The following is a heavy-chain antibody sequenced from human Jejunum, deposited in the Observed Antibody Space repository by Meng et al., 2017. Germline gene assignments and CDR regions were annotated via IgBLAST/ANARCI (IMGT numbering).Heavy chain of an antibody. J-gene: IGHJ3*02. D-gene: IGHD6-19*01. CDR3: ARELYTSGWQQYNSDAFDI. CDR1: GFTFSSYS. V-gene: IGHV3-21*01. CDR2: ISTRGTYI. Sequence: GESLKISCAASGFTFSSYSMNWVSQAPGKGLEWVSSISTRGTYIYFADSVKGRFTISRDNARNSLYLQMNSLSAEDTAVYYCARELYTSGWQQYNSDAFDIWGQGTLVTVSS.